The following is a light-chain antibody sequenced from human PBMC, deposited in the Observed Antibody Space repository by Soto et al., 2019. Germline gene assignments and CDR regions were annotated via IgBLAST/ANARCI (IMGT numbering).Light chain of an antibody. V-gene: IGLV2-14*01. CDR2: EVN. Sequence: QSVLTQPASVSGSPGQTITISCTGSTSDIGAYKFVSWYQQHPGKAPRLIIYEVNVRPSGISNRFSGSKSGNTASLSISGLQDDDEAHYYCTSYTPSSRLFGGGTKVTVL. CDR3: TSYTPSSRL. CDR1: TSDIGAYKF. J-gene: IGLJ3*02.